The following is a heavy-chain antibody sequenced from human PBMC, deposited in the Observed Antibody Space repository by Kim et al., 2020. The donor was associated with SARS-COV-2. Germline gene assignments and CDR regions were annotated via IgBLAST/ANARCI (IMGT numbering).Heavy chain of an antibody. CDR3: ARDFSKSAAHHAGPFDY. V-gene: IGHV3-11*06. D-gene: IGHD6-6*01. J-gene: IGHJ4*02. Sequence: VKGRFTISRDNAKNSLYLQMNSLRAEDTAVYYCARDFSKSAAHHAGPFDYWGQGTLVTVSS.